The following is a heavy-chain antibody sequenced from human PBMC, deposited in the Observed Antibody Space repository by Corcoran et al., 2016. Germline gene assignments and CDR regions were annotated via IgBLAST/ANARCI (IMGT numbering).Heavy chain of an antibody. CDR2: IGTAGDT. CDR1: GFTFSSYD. CDR3: ARALPGEPSDY. Sequence: EVQLVESGGGLVQPGGSLRLSCAASGFTFSSYDMHWVRQATGKGLEWVSAIGTAGDTYYPGSVKGRFTISRENAKNSLYLQMNSLRAEDTAVYYCARALPGEPSDYWGQGTLVTVSS. V-gene: IGHV3-13*01. J-gene: IGHJ4*02.